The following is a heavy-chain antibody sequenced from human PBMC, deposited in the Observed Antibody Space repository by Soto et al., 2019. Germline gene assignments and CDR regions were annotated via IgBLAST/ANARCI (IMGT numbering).Heavy chain of an antibody. CDR1: GFTFTIYA. D-gene: IGHD3-16*01. J-gene: IGHJ4*02. CDR2: ISGNNSNT. Sequence: ASVKVSCKASGFTFTIYAVGWVLQAPGQGLEWMGWISGNNSNTDYAQKLQGRVTMTTDTSASEAYMELMSLRSDDTAVYYCGRVEILGSIDYCGQGTLVTVSS. V-gene: IGHV1-18*01. CDR3: GRVEILGSIDY.